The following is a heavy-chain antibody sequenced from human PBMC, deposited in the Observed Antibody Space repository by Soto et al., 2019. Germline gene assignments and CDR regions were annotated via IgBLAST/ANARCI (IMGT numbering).Heavy chain of an antibody. CDR3: AADWSNRPVDF. D-gene: IGHD3-3*01. Sequence: QLQLMQSGPEVKKPGTSVKVSCKASGFTLTSADVQWVRQTRGQRLEWIGWIVGGSGSTNYAPQFQGRLAITRDMSPSTVYMELSSLRSEDTAVYYCAADWSNRPVDFWGQGTLVTVSS. CDR2: IVGGSGST. J-gene: IGHJ4*02. V-gene: IGHV1-58*01. CDR1: GFTLTSAD.